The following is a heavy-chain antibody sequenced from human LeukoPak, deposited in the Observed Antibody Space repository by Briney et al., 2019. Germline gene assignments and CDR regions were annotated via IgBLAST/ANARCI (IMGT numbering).Heavy chain of an antibody. Sequence: SVKVSCKASGGTFSSSAITWVRQAPGQGLEWMGMIIPILTLVNYAQKFQGRVTITADKSTSTAYMELSSLRSEDTAVYYCARDFYDSRGYFPDYWGPGTLVTVSS. D-gene: IGHD3-22*01. J-gene: IGHJ4*02. CDR2: IIPILTLV. CDR1: GGTFSSSA. CDR3: ARDFYDSRGYFPDY. V-gene: IGHV1-69*04.